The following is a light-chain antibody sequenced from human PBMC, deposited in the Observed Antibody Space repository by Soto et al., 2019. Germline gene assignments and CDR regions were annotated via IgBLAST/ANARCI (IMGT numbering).Light chain of an antibody. CDR2: AAS. CDR3: EKYNSAPFT. Sequence: DIRMTQSPSSLSASVGDTVTITCRASQGITNSLAWYQQKSGKVPNLLIYAASTLQSGVPSPFSGSGSGTDFTLTISSLQPKDVATYDYEKYNSAPFTFGPGTKVDIK. J-gene: IGKJ3*01. CDR1: QGITNS. V-gene: IGKV1-27*01.